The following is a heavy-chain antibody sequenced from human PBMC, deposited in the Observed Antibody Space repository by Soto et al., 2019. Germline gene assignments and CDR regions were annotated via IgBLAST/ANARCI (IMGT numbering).Heavy chain of an antibody. CDR1: GYTFTSYG. Sequence: QVQLVQSGAEVKKPGASVKVSCKASGYTFTSYGISWVRQAXGXXXXWMGWISAYNGNTNYAQKLQGRVTMTTDTXXXXXXXXXXXXXXXXXXXXXXXXXGXXXXXXXSYYFDYWGQGTLVTVSS. V-gene: IGHV1-18*01. J-gene: IGHJ4*02. CDR2: ISAYNGNT. CDR3: XXXGXXXXXXXSYYFDY.